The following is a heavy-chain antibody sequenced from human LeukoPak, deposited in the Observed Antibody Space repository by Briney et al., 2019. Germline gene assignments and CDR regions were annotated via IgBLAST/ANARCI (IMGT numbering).Heavy chain of an antibody. CDR1: GFTFSTYW. J-gene: IGHJ1*01. D-gene: IGHD3-22*01. V-gene: IGHV3-74*01. CDR2: INSDGSIT. Sequence: GGSLRLSCAASGFTFSTYWMHWFRQAPAKGLVWVSRINSDGSITDYEDSVKGRFTISRDNSKNTLYLQMNSLRAEDTAVYYCARDGPSSGYFSLYWGQGTLVTVSS. CDR3: ARDGPSSGYFSLY.